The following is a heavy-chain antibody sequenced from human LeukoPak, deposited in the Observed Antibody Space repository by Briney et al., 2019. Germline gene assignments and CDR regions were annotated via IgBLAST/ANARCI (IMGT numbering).Heavy chain of an antibody. D-gene: IGHD3-10*01. J-gene: IGHJ4*02. CDR3: ARFRGRERAFDY. CDR1: GFTFSSYA. V-gene: IGHV3-30-3*01. CDR2: ISYDGSNK. Sequence: GGSLRLSCAASGFTFSSYATHWVRQAPGKGLEWVAVISYDGSNKYYADSVKGRFTISRDNSKNTLYLQMNSLRAEDTAVYYCARFRGRERAFDYWGQGTLVTVSS.